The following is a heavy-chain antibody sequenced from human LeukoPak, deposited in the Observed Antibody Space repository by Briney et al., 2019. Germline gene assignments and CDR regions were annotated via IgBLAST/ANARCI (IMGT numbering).Heavy chain of an antibody. Sequence: ASVKVSCKASGYTFTNYYIHWVRQAPGQGLECMGIINPSGGSTSYAQKFQGRVTMTRDMSTSTVYMELSSLRSEDTAVYYCARLVTSQTNLDYWGQGTLVTVSS. D-gene: IGHD1-26*01. CDR2: INPSGGST. V-gene: IGHV1-46*01. J-gene: IGHJ4*02. CDR3: ARLVTSQTNLDY. CDR1: GYTFTNYY.